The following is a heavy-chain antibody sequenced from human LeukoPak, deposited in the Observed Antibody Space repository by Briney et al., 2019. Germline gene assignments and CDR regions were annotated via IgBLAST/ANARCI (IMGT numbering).Heavy chain of an antibody. CDR1: GYTFTGYY. Sequence: ASVKVSCKASGYTFTGYYMHWVRQAPGQGLEWMGWINPNSGGTNYAQKFQGRVTMTRDTSISTAYMELSRLRSDDTAVYYCAREGIMRDYYYVDVWGKGTTVTVSS. D-gene: IGHD3-16*01. J-gene: IGHJ6*03. CDR2: INPNSGGT. V-gene: IGHV1-2*02. CDR3: AREGIMRDYYYVDV.